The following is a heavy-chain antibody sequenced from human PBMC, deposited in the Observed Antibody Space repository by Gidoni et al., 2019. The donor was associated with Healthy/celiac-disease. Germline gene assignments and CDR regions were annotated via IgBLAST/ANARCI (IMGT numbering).Heavy chain of an antibody. D-gene: IGHD3-16*01. Sequence: QVQLVQSGAEVKKPGSSVKVSCKASGGPFSSYAIRWVRQAPGQGLEWMGGIIPIFGTANYAQKFQGRVTITADKSTSTAYMELSSLRSEDTAVYYCARGVIRGLHLGELAELPGMDVWGQGTTVTVSS. CDR1: GGPFSSYA. CDR3: ARGVIRGLHLGELAELPGMDV. CDR2: IIPIFGTA. V-gene: IGHV1-69*06. J-gene: IGHJ6*02.